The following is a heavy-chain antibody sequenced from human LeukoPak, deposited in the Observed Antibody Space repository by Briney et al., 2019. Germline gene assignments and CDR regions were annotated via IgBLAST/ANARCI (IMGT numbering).Heavy chain of an antibody. CDR3: AKDGGYTGGWTYGAGDF. V-gene: IGHV3-30*14. Sequence: GGSLRLSCAASGFTFRAYVMHWVRQAPGKGLECVAVISIDGTDKYYADSVKGRFSISRDNSKNTLYLQMSSLRTEDTAVYYCAKDGGYTGGWTYGAGDFWGQGALVTVSS. D-gene: IGHD2-8*02. CDR2: ISIDGTDK. J-gene: IGHJ4*02. CDR1: GFTFRAYV.